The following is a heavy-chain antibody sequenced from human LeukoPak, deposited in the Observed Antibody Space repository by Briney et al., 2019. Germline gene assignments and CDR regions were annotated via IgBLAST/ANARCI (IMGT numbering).Heavy chain of an antibody. CDR1: GYTFTGYY. Sequence: AASVKVSCKASGYTFTGYYMHWVRQAPGQGLEWMGWINPNSGGTNYAQKFQGRATMTRDTSISTAYMELSRLRSDDTAVYYCAILAYRELAYFDYWGQGTLVTVSS. CDR2: INPNSGGT. D-gene: IGHD1-1*01. V-gene: IGHV1-2*02. CDR3: AILAYRELAYFDY. J-gene: IGHJ4*02.